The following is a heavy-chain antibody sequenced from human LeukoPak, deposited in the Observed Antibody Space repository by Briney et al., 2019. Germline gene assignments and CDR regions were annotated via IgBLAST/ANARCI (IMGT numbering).Heavy chain of an antibody. CDR1: GYTLTSYG. Sequence: ASVKVSCKASGYTLTSYGISWVRQAPGQGLEWMGWISAYNGNTNYAQKLQGRVTMTTDTSTSTAYMELRSLRSDDTAVYYCARDYQGYSSSSGGYYYGMDVWGQGTTVTVSS. V-gene: IGHV1-18*01. D-gene: IGHD6-6*01. CDR3: ARDYQGYSSSSGGYYYGMDV. CDR2: ISAYNGNT. J-gene: IGHJ6*02.